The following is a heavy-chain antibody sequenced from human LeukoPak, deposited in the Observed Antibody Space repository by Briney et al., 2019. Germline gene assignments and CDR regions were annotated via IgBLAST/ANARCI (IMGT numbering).Heavy chain of an antibody. J-gene: IGHJ6*03. CDR2: INPNSGGT. D-gene: IGHD1-1*01. CDR3: ARGGGGQLESTSYYYYYMDV. Sequence: GASVKVSCKASGYTFTGYYMHWVRQAPGQGLEWMGWINPNSGGTNYAQKFQGRVTMTRDTSISTAYMELSRLRSDDTAVYYCARGGGGQLESTSYYYYYMDVWGKGTTVTVSS. V-gene: IGHV1-2*02. CDR1: GYTFTGYY.